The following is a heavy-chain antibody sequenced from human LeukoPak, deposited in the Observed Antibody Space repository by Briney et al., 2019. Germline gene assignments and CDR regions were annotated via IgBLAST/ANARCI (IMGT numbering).Heavy chain of an antibody. CDR3: AKDYGSGTQYDY. D-gene: IGHD3-10*01. CDR2: ISWNSGSI. CDR1: GFTFDDYA. V-gene: IGHV3-9*01. Sequence: GGSLRPSCAASGFTFDDYAMHWVRHAPGKGLEWVSGISWNSGSIGYADSVKGRFTISRDNAKNSPYLQMNSLRAEDTALYYCAKDYGSGTQYDYWGQGTLVTVS. J-gene: IGHJ4*02.